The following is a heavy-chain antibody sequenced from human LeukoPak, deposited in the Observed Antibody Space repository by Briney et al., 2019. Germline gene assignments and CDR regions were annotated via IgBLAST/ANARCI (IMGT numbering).Heavy chain of an antibody. CDR3: ASVLQSGTYPSGSDYYFDS. CDR2: INHSGST. Sequence: KPSETLSLTCAVYGGSFSGYYWSWIRQPPGKGLEWIGEINHSGSTNYNPSLKSRVTISVDTSKNQFSLKLSSVTAADTAVYFCASVLQSGTYPSGSDYYFDSWGRGTLVTVTS. CDR1: GGSFSGYY. J-gene: IGHJ4*01. D-gene: IGHD1-26*01. V-gene: IGHV4-34*01.